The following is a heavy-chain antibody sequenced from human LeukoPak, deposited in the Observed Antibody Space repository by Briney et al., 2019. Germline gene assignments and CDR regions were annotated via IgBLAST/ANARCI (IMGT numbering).Heavy chain of an antibody. CDR1: GYSISSGYY. J-gene: IGHJ4*02. CDR3: ARDLGYYDSSGYLDY. CDR2: IYYSGST. V-gene: IGHV4-61*01. Sequence: PSETLSLTCTVSGYSISSGYYWSWIRQPPGKGLEWIGYIYYSGSTNYNPSLKSRVTISVDTSKNQFSLKLSSVTAADTAVYYCARDLGYYDSSGYLDYWGQGTLVTVSS. D-gene: IGHD3-22*01.